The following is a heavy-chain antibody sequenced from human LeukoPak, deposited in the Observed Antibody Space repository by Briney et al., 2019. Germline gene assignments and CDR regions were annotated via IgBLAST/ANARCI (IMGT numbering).Heavy chain of an antibody. V-gene: IGHV3-30-3*01. J-gene: IGHJ5*02. D-gene: IGHD6-19*01. CDR3: ATSNTSGWYCWFDP. CDR2: ISYGGTNK. Sequence: PGGSLRLSCAASGFTFSSYDLHWVRQAPGKGLEWVAVISYGGTNKYYADSVKGRFTISRDNSKNTLFPQMNSLRAEDTAVYYCATSNTSGWYCWFDPWGQGTLVTVSS. CDR1: GFTFSSYD.